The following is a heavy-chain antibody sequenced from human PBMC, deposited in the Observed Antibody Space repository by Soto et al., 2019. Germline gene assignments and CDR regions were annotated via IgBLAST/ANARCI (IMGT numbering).Heavy chain of an antibody. D-gene: IGHD5-18*01. Sequence: GGSLRLSCAASGFTFSSYAMHWVRQAPGKGLEWVAVISYDGSNKYYADSVKGRFTISRDNSKNTLYLQMNSLRAEDTAVYYCARDPDGGYSYGYHFDYWGQGTLVTVSS. CDR2: ISYDGSNK. CDR1: GFTFSSYA. J-gene: IGHJ4*02. CDR3: ARDPDGGYSYGYHFDY. V-gene: IGHV3-30-3*01.